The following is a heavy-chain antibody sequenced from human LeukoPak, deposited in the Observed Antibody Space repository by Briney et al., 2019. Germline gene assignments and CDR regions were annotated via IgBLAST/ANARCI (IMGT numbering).Heavy chain of an antibody. J-gene: IGHJ4*02. CDR1: GFTFDDYA. D-gene: IGHD3-3*02. CDR2: ISWNSGSI. CDR3: AKGSDEGISGIDY. Sequence: GRSLRLSCAASGFTFDDYAMHWVRQAPGKGLECVSGISWNSGSIGYADSVKGRFTISRDNAKNSLYLQMNSLRAEDTALYYCAKGSDEGISGIDYWGQGTLVTVSS. V-gene: IGHV3-9*01.